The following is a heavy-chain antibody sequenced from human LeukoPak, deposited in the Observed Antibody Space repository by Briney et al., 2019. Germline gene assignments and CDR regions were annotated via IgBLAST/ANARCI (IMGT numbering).Heavy chain of an antibody. V-gene: IGHV4-39*01. J-gene: IGHJ4*02. Sequence: PSETLSLTCTVSGGSISSSSYSWGWIRQPPGKGLEWIGSIYYSGSTYYNPSLKSRVTISVDTSKNQFSLKLSSVTAADTAVYYCARPRVGATSDYFDYWGQGTLVTVSS. CDR2: IYYSGST. CDR3: ARPRVGATSDYFDY. CDR1: GGSISSSSYS. D-gene: IGHD1-26*01.